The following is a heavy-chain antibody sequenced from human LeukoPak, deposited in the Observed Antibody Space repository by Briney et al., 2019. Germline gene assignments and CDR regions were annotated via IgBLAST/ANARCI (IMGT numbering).Heavy chain of an antibody. CDR3: ARGYSYNSSSIKSGWYFDL. J-gene: IGHJ2*01. Sequence: SETLSLTCTVSGGSISSGGYYWNWIRQHPGKGLEWIGYIYYSGSTYYNPSLKSRVTISLETSKNQFSLKLSSVTAADTTVYYCARGYSYNSSSIKSGWYFDLWGRGTLVTVSS. CDR2: IYYSGST. CDR1: GGSISSGGYY. V-gene: IGHV4-31*03. D-gene: IGHD6-6*01.